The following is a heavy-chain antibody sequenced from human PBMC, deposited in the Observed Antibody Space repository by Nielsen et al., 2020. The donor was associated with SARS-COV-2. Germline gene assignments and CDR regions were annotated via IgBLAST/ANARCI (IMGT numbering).Heavy chain of an antibody. Sequence: SVKVSCKASGGTFSSYAISWVRQAPGQGLEWMGGIIPIFGTANYAQKFQGRVTITADESTSTAYMELSSLRSEDTAVYYCARGGRGPGAFDIWGQGTMVTVSS. D-gene: IGHD3-10*01. CDR1: GGTFSSYA. CDR2: IIPIFGTA. J-gene: IGHJ3*02. V-gene: IGHV1-69*13. CDR3: ARGGRGPGAFDI.